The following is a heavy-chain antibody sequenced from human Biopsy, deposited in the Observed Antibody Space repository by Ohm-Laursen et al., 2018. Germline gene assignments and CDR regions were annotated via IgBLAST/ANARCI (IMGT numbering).Heavy chain of an antibody. CDR3: ARATNSTGWPYYYFYGMDV. D-gene: IGHD2/OR15-2a*01. Sequence: GTLSLTCTVSGGSISSDYWSWIRQTPGKGLEWIGYIYYSGSTNYNPSLKSRVTISVDTSKNQFSLRLNSVTAADTAVYYCARATNSTGWPYYYFYGMDVWGQGTTVTVSS. V-gene: IGHV4-59*01. J-gene: IGHJ6*02. CDR1: GGSISSDY. CDR2: IYYSGST.